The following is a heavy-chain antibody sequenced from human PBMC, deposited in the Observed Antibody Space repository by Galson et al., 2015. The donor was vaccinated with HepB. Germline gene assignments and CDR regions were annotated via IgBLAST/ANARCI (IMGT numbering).Heavy chain of an antibody. J-gene: IGHJ1*01. CDR2: LNSNSGGT. CDR1: GYTFTAHY. D-gene: IGHD2-15*01. CDR3: ARIYCSGGFCYVDH. Sequence: SVKVSCKASGYTFTAHYMIWVRQAPGQGLEWMGWLNSNSGGTNYAQKFQGRVTMTRDTSISTIYMDLSRLTSDDTATYFCARIYCSGGFCYVDHWGQGTLVTVSS. V-gene: IGHV1-2*02.